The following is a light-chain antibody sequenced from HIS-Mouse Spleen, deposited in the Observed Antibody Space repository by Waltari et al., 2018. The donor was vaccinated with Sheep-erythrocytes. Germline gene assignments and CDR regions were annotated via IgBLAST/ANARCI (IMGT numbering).Light chain of an antibody. V-gene: IGLV1-40*01. CDR2: GNS. Sequence: QSVLTQPPSVSGAPGQRVTISCTGSSSNIGACYDVHWYQQLPGTAPKRLIYGNSNRPSGVPDRFSGSKSGTSASLAITGLQAEDEADYYCQSYDSSLSGVVFGGGTKLTVL. CDR3: QSYDSSLSGVV. J-gene: IGLJ2*01. CDR1: SSNIGACYD.